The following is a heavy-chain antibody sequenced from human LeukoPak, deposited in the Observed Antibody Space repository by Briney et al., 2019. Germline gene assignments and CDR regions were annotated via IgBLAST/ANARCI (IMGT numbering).Heavy chain of an antibody. CDR2: IYWDDDK. CDR3: AHKSPAGVFDP. J-gene: IGHJ5*02. D-gene: IGHD2-2*01. CDR1: GGSISSYYW. Sequence: TLSLTCTVSGGSISSYYWSWIRQPPGKALEWLALIYWDDDKRYSPSLKSRLTITKDTSKNQVVLTMTNMDPVDTATYYCAHKSPAGVFDPWGQGTLVTVSS. V-gene: IGHV2-5*08.